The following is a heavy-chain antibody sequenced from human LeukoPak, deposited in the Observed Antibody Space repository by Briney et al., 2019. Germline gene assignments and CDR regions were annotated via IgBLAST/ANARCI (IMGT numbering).Heavy chain of an antibody. CDR3: AKDKVATIPLYYFDY. CDR2: ISGDGGST. CDR1: GFTFDDYA. D-gene: IGHD5-24*01. V-gene: IGHV3-43*02. Sequence: GGSLRLSCAASGFTFDDYAMHWVRQAPGKGLEWVSLISGDGGSTYYADSVKGRFTISRDNSKNSQYLQMNSLRTEDTALYYCAKDKVATIPLYYFDYWGQGTLVTVSS. J-gene: IGHJ4*02.